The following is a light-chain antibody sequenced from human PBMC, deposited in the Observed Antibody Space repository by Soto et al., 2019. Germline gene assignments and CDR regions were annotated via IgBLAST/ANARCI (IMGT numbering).Light chain of an antibody. Sequence: DIQMTQSPSSLSASVGDRVTITCQASQDIRNYLNWYQQKPGKAPKLLIYDASKLETGVPSRFSGSGSGTDFTFTISSPQAEDIAIYYCQQYDNLPYTFGQGTKLEIK. J-gene: IGKJ2*01. CDR2: DAS. CDR1: QDIRNY. V-gene: IGKV1-33*01. CDR3: QQYDNLPYT.